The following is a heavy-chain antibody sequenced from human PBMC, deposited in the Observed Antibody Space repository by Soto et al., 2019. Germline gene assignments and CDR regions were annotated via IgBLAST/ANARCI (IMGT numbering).Heavy chain of an antibody. CDR1: GFTFTSSA. D-gene: IGHD2-15*01. J-gene: IGHJ4*02. CDR3: AAVKGYCSGGSCQNFDY. CDR2: IVVGSGNT. V-gene: IGHV1-58*01. Sequence: GASVKVSCKACGFTFTSSAVQWVRQARGQRLEWIGWIVVGSGNTNYAQKFQERVTITRDMSTSTAYMELSSLRSEDTAVYYCAAVKGYCSGGSCQNFDYWGQGTLVTVSS.